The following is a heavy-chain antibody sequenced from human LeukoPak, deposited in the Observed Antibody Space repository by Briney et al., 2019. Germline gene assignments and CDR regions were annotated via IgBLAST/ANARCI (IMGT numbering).Heavy chain of an antibody. J-gene: IGHJ4*02. CDR2: INPDSGGT. D-gene: IGHD2/OR15-2a*01. Sequence: GASVKVSCKASGYRFTGYYVHWVRQAPGQGLEWMGWINPDSGGTNFAQRFQGRATLTRDTYISTAYMELSRLTSDDPAVYYCARDAISPGIIDYWGQGTLVTVSS. V-gene: IGHV1-2*02. CDR3: ARDAISPGIIDY. CDR1: GYRFTGYY.